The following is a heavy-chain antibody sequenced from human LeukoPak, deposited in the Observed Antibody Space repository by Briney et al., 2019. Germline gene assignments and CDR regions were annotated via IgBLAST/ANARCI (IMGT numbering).Heavy chain of an antibody. CDR2: ISSSSSYI. CDR3: ASAQYYYDSSGFDY. D-gene: IGHD3-22*01. Sequence: PGGSLRLSCAASGFTVSSNYMSWVRQAPGKGLEWVSSISSSSSYIYYADSVKGRFTISRDNAKNSLYLQMNSLRAEDTAVYYCASAQYYYDSSGFDYWGQGTLVTVSS. V-gene: IGHV3-21*01. J-gene: IGHJ4*02. CDR1: GFTVSSNY.